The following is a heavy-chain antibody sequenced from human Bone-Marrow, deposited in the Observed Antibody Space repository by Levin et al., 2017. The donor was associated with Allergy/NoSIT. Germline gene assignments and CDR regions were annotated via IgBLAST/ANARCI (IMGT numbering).Heavy chain of an antibody. CDR3: ARAKSLGFFFPPDIDAFDI. CDR2: INPNSGGT. V-gene: IGHV1-2*02. J-gene: IGHJ3*02. Sequence: PMASVKVSCKASGYTFTGYYMHWVRQAPGQGLEWMGWINPNSGGTNYAQKFQGRVTMTRDTSISTAYMELSRLRSDDTAVYYCARAKSLGFFFPPDIDAFDIWGQGTMVTVSS. D-gene: IGHD3-16*02. CDR1: GYTFTGYY.